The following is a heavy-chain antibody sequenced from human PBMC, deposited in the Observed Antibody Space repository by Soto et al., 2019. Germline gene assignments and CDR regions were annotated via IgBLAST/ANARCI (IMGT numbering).Heavy chain of an antibody. CDR1: RGTFSSYA. CDR2: IIPIFGTA. V-gene: IGHV1-69*01. J-gene: IGHJ4*02. Sequence: QVQLVQSGAEVKKPGSSVKVSCKASRGTFSSYAISWVRQAPGQGLEWMGGIIPIFGTANYAQKFQGRVTITADESTSTAYMELSSLRSEDTAVYYCARTAAGTGRGYFDYWGQGTLVTVSS. D-gene: IGHD6-13*01. CDR3: ARTAAGTGRGYFDY.